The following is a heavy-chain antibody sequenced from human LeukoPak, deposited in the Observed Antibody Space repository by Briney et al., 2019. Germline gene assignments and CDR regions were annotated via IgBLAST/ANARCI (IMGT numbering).Heavy chain of an antibody. CDR1: GASISSNNYW. Sequence: SQTLSLTCTVSGASISSNNYWWNWIRQPAGKGPEWIGRVYTGSANYNPSLKSRVDISVDTSKNHFSLKLTSVTAADTAVYYCASLGSRDFWGQGTLVTVSS. CDR3: ASLGSRDF. CDR2: VYTGSA. D-gene: IGHD3-10*01. J-gene: IGHJ4*02. V-gene: IGHV4-61*02.